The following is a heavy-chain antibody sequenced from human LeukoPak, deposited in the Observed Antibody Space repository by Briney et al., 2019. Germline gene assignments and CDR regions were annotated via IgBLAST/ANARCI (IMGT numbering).Heavy chain of an antibody. Sequence: GGSLRLSCAASGFTFSSYSMNWVRQAPGKGLEWVSSISSSSSYIYYADSVKGRFTISRDNAKNSLYLQMNSLRAEDTAVYYCAREIHLGELSPPLGAFVIWAKGQWSPSLQ. CDR2: ISSSSSYI. J-gene: IGHJ3*02. CDR1: GFTFSSYS. CDR3: AREIHLGELSPPLGAFVI. D-gene: IGHD3-16*02. V-gene: IGHV3-21*01.